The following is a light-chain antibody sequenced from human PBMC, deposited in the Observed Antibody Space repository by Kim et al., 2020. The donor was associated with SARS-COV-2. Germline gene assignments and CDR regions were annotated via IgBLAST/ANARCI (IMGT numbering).Light chain of an antibody. CDR1: RTIVLS. V-gene: IGKV3-11*01. J-gene: IGKJ4*01. CDR2: DEA. Sequence: PGEDALPPCWARRTIVLSIAWYQQTPGPAPRLRIHDEAIRAAAIANRFSGSGCGTDFALTIAGLAPEDLATAFCQQRGNWPPALTFGGGTKLDIK. CDR3: QQRGNWPPALT.